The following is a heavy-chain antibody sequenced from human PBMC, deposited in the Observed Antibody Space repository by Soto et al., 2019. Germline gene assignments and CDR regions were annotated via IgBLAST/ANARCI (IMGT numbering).Heavy chain of an antibody. CDR1: GGSFSGYY. J-gene: IGHJ5*02. D-gene: IGHD7-27*01. CDR3: ARHFWGDQNWFAP. CDR2: INHSGST. V-gene: IGHV4-34*01. Sequence: PSETLSLTCAVYGGSFSGYYWSWIRQPPGKGLEWIGEINHSGSTNYNPSLKSRVTISVDTSKNQFSLKLSSVTAADTAVYYCARHFWGDQNWFAPWGQGTLVTVSS.